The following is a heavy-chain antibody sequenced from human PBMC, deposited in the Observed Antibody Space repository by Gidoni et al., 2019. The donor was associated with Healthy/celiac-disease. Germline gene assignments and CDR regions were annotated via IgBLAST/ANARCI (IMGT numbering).Heavy chain of an antibody. J-gene: IGHJ4*02. CDR2: INHSRST. D-gene: IGHD2-2*01. V-gene: IGHV4-34*01. CDR3: ATYLGYCSSTSCYPAH. Sequence: QVQLQQWGAGLLKPSETLSLTCAVYGGSFSGYYWSWIRQPPGKGLEWIGEINHSRSTNYNPSLKSRVTISVDTSKNQFSLKLSSVTAADTAVYYCATYLGYCSSTSCYPAHWGQGTLVTVSS. CDR1: GGSFSGYY.